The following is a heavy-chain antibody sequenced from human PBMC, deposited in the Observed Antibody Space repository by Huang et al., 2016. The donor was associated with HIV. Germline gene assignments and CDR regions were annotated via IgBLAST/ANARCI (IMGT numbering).Heavy chain of an antibody. J-gene: IGHJ4*02. CDR1: GFTFGSFG. Sequence: QVRLVESGGGVVQPGGSLRLSWVASGFTFGSFGMHWVRQAPGKGMDLLSFIRHDGTNVYYSDSVKGRFIISRDNSKTTLFLQLSIVRADDTAIYYCAKDAKQFCSGGSCYSSNIDYWGQGTLVTVSS. CDR3: AKDAKQFCSGGSCYSSNIDY. CDR2: IRHDGTNV. D-gene: IGHD2-15*01. V-gene: IGHV3-30*02.